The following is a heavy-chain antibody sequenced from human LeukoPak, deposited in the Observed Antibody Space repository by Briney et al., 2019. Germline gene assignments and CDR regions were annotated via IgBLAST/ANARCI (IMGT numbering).Heavy chain of an antibody. Sequence: GASVKVSCKASGYTFTSYDINWVRQATGQGLEWMGWMNPNSGNTGYAQKFQGRVTMTRNTSISTAYMELSSLRSEDTAVYYCANVKSITIFGVVIHYGMDVWGQGTTVTVSS. CDR3: ANVKSITIFGVVIHYGMDV. V-gene: IGHV1-8*01. CDR1: GYTFTSYD. J-gene: IGHJ6*02. D-gene: IGHD3-3*01. CDR2: MNPNSGNT.